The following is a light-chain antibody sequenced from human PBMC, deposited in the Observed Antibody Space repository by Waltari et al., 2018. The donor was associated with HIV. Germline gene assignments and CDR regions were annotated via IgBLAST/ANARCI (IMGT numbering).Light chain of an antibody. Sequence: QSVLPQPPSASGTPGQRVTISCSGRNSNIGSNTVNWYQQLPGTAPKLLIYTNNQRPSGVSDRFSGSKSGTSASLAISGLQSEDEADYYCAAWDDSLNAHVLFGGGTKLTVL. CDR3: AAWDDSLNAHVL. CDR1: NSNIGSNT. J-gene: IGLJ2*01. V-gene: IGLV1-44*01. CDR2: TNN.